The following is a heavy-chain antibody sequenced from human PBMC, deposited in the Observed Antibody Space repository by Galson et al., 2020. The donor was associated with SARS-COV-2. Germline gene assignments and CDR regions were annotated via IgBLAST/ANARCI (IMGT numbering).Heavy chain of an antibody. CDR3: ARSNSGSYFGPNDY. D-gene: IGHD1-26*01. Sequence: GGSLRLSCAASGFTFSSYAMHRVRQAPGKGLEWVAVISFDGTNKYYADSVTGRFTISRDNSKNTLFLQMNSLRPEDTAVYYCARSNSGSYFGPNDYWGQGALVTVSS. J-gene: IGHJ4*02. V-gene: IGHV3-30-3*01. CDR1: GFTFSSYA. CDR2: ISFDGTNK.